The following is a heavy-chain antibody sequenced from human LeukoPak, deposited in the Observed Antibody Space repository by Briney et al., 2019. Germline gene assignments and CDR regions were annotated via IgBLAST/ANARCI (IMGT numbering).Heavy chain of an antibody. J-gene: IGHJ4*02. CDR1: GYIFTSYS. CDR3: AREVDIVATMTVDY. CDR2: INTNTGNP. V-gene: IGHV7-4-1*02. Sequence: ASVKVSCKASGYIFTSYSMHWVRRAPGQGLEWMGWINTNTGNPTYAQGFTGRFVFSLDTSVSTAYLQISSLKAEDTAVYYCAREVDIVATMTVDYWGQGTLVTVSS. D-gene: IGHD5-12*01.